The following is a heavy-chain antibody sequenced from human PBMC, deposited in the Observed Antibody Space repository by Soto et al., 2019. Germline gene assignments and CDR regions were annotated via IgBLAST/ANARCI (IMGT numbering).Heavy chain of an antibody. CDR3: ARGRDGYNTNWFDP. D-gene: IGHD5-12*01. V-gene: IGHV1-2*04. CDR1: GYTFTGYY. Sequence: ASVKVSCKASGYTFTGYYIHWVRQAPGQGLEWMGWINPNSGGTNYAQKFQGWVTMTRDTSISAAYMELSRLRSDDTAVYYCARGRDGYNTNWFDPWGRGTLVTVSS. J-gene: IGHJ5*02. CDR2: INPNSGGT.